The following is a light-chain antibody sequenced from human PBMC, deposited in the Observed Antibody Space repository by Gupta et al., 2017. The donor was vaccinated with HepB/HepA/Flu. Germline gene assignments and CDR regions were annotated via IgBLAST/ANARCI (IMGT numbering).Light chain of an antibody. J-gene: IGKJ1*01. CDR3: QQRNNTPWT. V-gene: IGKV1-39*01. Sequence: IQLTQSPSSLSTSVGDRVTITCRASLSISNYLNWFQQIPGKAPKLLIYAASRVQSGVPSRFSGSGSGTDFTLTINSLQPEDFATYYCQQRNNTPWTFGQGTKVEIK. CDR2: AAS. CDR1: LSISNY.